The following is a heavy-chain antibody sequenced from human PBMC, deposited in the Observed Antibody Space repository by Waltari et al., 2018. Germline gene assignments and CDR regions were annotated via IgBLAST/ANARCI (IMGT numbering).Heavy chain of an antibody. J-gene: IGHJ5*01. Sequence: DVPLVESGGGLVKPGGSLRLSCGASGFDFSIYGMNWVRQSPGKGLEWVALVSGTTSYRYYADSVKGRFTVSRDNAKTTVYLQMDNLRVEDTAVYYCARGVFDSWGQGTLVTVSS. CDR2: VSGTTSYR. CDR3: ARGVFDS. CDR1: GFDFSIYG. V-gene: IGHV3-21*01.